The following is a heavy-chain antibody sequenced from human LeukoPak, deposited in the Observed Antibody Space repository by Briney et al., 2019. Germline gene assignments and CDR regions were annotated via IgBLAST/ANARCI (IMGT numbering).Heavy chain of an antibody. D-gene: IGHD6-13*01. CDR2: IYYSGST. CDR1: GGSISSSSYY. J-gene: IGHJ5*02. CDR3: ARGSRGIAAAAPPNWFDP. Sequence: PSETLSLSCTVSGGSISSSSYYWGWIRQPPGKGLEWIGSIYYSGSTYYNPSLKSRVTISVDTSKNQFSLKLSSVTAADTAVYYCARGSRGIAAAAPPNWFDPWGQGTLVTVSS. V-gene: IGHV4-39*07.